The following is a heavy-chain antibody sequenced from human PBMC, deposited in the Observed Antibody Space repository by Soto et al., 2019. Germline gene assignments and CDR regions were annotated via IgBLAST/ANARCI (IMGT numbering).Heavy chain of an antibody. CDR2: ISGSGGAT. J-gene: IGHJ4*01. CDR1: GFTFSSYA. Sequence: EVQLLESGGGLVQPGGSLRLSCAASGFTFSSYAISWVRQAPGKGLEWVSAISGSGGATYYEDSVKGRFTISRDSSTKAVYLEMNSLRVETTAVYFCVKDQVAVAGSTFDYWGHGTRVTVSS. CDR3: VKDQVAVAGSTFDY. D-gene: IGHD6-19*01. V-gene: IGHV3-23*01.